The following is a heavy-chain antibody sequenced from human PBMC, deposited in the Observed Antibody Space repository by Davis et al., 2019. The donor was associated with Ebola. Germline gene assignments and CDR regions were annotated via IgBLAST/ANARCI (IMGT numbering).Heavy chain of an antibody. CDR2: IVVGSGNT. D-gene: IGHD3-3*01. CDR3: AREGYDFWSGYNYYYYGMDV. CDR1: GFTFTSSA. Sequence: SVKVSCKASGFTFTSSAVQWVRQARGQRLEWIGWIVVGSGNTNYAQKFQERVTITRDMSTSTAYMELSSLRSDDTAVYYCAREGYDFWSGYNYYYYGMDVWGKGTTVTVSS. V-gene: IGHV1-58*01. J-gene: IGHJ6*04.